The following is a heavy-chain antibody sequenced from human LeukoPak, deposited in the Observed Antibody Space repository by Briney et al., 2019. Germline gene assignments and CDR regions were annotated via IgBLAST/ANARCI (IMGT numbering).Heavy chain of an antibody. V-gene: IGHV4-34*01. CDR3: ARGIGIVATIGRFRHYGMDV. J-gene: IGHJ6*02. Sequence: SETLSLTCAVYGGXFSGYYCSWIRQPPGKGLEWIGEINHSGSTNYNPSLKSRVTISVDTSKNQFSLKLSSVTAADTAVYYCARGIGIVATIGRFRHYGMDVWGQGTTVTVSS. CDR1: GGXFSGYY. D-gene: IGHD5-12*01. CDR2: INHSGST.